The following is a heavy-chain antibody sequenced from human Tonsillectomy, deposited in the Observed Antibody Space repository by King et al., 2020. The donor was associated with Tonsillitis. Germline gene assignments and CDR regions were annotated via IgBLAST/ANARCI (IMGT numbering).Heavy chain of an antibody. V-gene: IGHV2-26*01. D-gene: IGHD6-19*01. CDR2: IFSNDEK. CDR3: ARTITGWSWFDP. Sequence: VTLKESGPVLVNPTETLTLTCTVSGFSLSDTRLGVSWIRQPPGRALEWLGHIFSNDEKSYTTSLMTRLTISRDTSKSQVVLVMTNMDPVDTATYFCARTITGWSWFDPWGQGTLVTVSA. CDR1: GFSLSDTRLG. J-gene: IGHJ5*02.